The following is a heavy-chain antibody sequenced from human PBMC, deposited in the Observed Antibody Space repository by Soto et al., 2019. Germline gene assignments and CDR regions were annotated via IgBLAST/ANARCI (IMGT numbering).Heavy chain of an antibody. CDR2: ISSSSSYI. CDR3: AKETAMPVVVVGATNDAFDI. J-gene: IGHJ3*02. Sequence: EVQLVESGGGLVQPGGSLRLSCAASGFTFSSYSMNWVRQSPGKGLEWVSSISSSSSYIHYADSVKGRFTISRDNAKNSLFLQMNSLRAEDTAVYYCAKETAMPVVVVGATNDAFDIWGQGTMVTVSS. V-gene: IGHV3-21*01. CDR1: GFTFSSYS. D-gene: IGHD2-15*01.